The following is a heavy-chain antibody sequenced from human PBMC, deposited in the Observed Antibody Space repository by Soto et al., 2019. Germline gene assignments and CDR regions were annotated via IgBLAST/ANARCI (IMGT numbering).Heavy chain of an antibody. J-gene: IGHJ4*02. D-gene: IGHD3-22*01. Sequence: GGSLRLSCAASGFTFSSYGMHWVRQAPGKGLEWVAVISYDGSNKYYADSVKGRFTISRDNSKNTLYLQMNSLRAEDTAVYYCAKDSYYGSGGYYYKFAYWGRGTLVTASS. CDR2: ISYDGSNK. CDR1: GFTFSSYG. CDR3: AKDSYYGSGGYYYKFAY. V-gene: IGHV3-30*18.